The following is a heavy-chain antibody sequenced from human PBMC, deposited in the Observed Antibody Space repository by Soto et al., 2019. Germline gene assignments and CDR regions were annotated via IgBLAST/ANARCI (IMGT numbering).Heavy chain of an antibody. J-gene: IGHJ6*02. Sequence: QVTLKESCPVLVQPTETRTLTCSVSGFPLTNGRMGVSWIRQPPGKALEWLAHFFSDAERSYSTSMQSRLNMYKDSSGSKVVLTMTNMAPADTATYFCARMDGDYNYYGLDVWGHGIAVTVSS. D-gene: IGHD4-17*01. CDR3: ARMDGDYNYYGLDV. V-gene: IGHV2-26*01. CDR1: GFPLTNGRMG. CDR2: FFSDAER.